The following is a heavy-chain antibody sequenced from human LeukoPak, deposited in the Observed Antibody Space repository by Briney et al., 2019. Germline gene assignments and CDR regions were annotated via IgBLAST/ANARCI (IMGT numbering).Heavy chain of an antibody. CDR1: GGSFSGYY. CDR3: ARGLRYPDY. CDR2: INHSGRT. Sequence: PSETLSLTCAVYGGSFSGYYWSWIRQPPGKGLEWIGEINHSGRTNYNPSLKSRVTISVDTSKNQFSLKLSSVTAADTAVYYCARGLRYPDYWGQGTLVTVSS. V-gene: IGHV4-34*01. J-gene: IGHJ4*02. D-gene: IGHD1-14*01.